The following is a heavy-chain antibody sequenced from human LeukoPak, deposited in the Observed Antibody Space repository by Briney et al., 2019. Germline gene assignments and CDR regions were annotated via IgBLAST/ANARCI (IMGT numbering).Heavy chain of an antibody. CDR2: IYTSGST. V-gene: IGHV4-4*07. J-gene: IGHJ4*02. Sequence: NPSETLSLTCTVSGDSISGYYWTWIRQPAGKGLEWIGRIYTSGSTNYNPSLKSRVTMSVDTSKNQFPLKMSSLTAADTAMYYCARARGGSGSYGHFDSWGQGTLVTVSS. CDR1: GDSISGYY. D-gene: IGHD1-26*01. CDR3: ARARGGSGSYGHFDS.